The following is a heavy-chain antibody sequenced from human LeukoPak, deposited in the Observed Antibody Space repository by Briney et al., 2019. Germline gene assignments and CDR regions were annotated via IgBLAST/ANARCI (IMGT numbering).Heavy chain of an antibody. CDR1: GFTFSSYS. CDR2: ISSSSSYI. J-gene: IGHJ4*02. Sequence: GGSLRLSCAASGFTFSSYSMNWVRQAPGKGLEWVSSISSSSSYIYYADSVKGRFTISRDNAKNSLYLQMNGLRAEDTAVYYCARNLIPEQLVMNFWGQGTLVTVSS. V-gene: IGHV3-21*04. CDR3: ARNLIPEQLVMNF. D-gene: IGHD6-13*01.